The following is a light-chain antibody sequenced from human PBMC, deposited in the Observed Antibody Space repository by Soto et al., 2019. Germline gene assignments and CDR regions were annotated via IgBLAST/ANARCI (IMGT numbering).Light chain of an antibody. Sequence: DIQMTQSPSSLSASVGDRVTITCQASQDISNYLNWYQQKPGKAPKLLIYDASNLETGVPSRFSGSGSRTYFTFTISSLQPEDIATYYCQQYDNLTLTFGGGTKVEIK. CDR1: QDISNY. CDR3: QQYDNLTLT. CDR2: DAS. J-gene: IGKJ4*01. V-gene: IGKV1-33*01.